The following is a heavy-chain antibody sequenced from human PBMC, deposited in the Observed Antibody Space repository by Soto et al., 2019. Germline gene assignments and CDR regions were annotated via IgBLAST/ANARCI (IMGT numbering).Heavy chain of an antibody. Sequence: ASVNVSCKASGYTFTGYYMHWVRQAPGQGLEWMGWINPNSGGTNYAQKFQGWVTMTRDTSISTAYMELSRLRSDDTAVYYCARDVRAAAGLYYSYYGMDVWGQGTTVTVSS. V-gene: IGHV1-2*04. J-gene: IGHJ6*02. CDR1: GYTFTGYY. CDR3: ARDVRAAAGLYYSYYGMDV. D-gene: IGHD6-13*01. CDR2: INPNSGGT.